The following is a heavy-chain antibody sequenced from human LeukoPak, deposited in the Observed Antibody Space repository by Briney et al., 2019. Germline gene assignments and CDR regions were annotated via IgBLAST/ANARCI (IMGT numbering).Heavy chain of an antibody. V-gene: IGHV3-23*01. CDR3: AKGVEY. J-gene: IGHJ4*02. Sequence: GGSLRLSCAASGFTFSGSAMSWVRQAPGEGLEWISSISGYITYYADSVKGRFTISRDTSKNTLYLQMNALRAEDTAVHYCAKGVEYWGQGTLVTVSS. CDR2: ISGYIT. CDR1: GFTFSGSA.